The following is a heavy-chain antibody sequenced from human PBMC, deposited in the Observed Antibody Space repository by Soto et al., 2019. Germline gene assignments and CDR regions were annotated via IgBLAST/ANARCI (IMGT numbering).Heavy chain of an antibody. CDR1: GGTFSSYA. J-gene: IGHJ4*02. CDR3: ARDTFSSIVARREGSSDY. CDR2: IIPIFGTA. D-gene: IGHD6-6*01. Sequence: QVQLVQSGAEVKKPGSSVKVSCKASGGTFSSYAISWVRQAPGQGLEWMGGIIPIFGTANYAQKFQGRVTITADESTSTAYMELSSLRSEDTAVYYCARDTFSSIVARREGSSDYWGQGTLVTVSS. V-gene: IGHV1-69*01.